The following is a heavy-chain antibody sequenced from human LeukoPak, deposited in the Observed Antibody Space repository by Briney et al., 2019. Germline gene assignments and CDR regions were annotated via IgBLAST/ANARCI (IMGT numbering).Heavy chain of an antibody. CDR1: GSSFTNNW. J-gene: IGHJ4*02. CDR3: ARHPDCRGGSCYFDY. Sequence: GASLKISCKGSGSSFTNNWIGWVRQMPGKGLEWMGIIYPGDSDTRYSPSFQGQVTISADKSISTAYLQWSSLKASDTAMYYCARHPDCRGGSCYFDYWGQGTLVTVSS. CDR2: IYPGDSDT. V-gene: IGHV5-51*01. D-gene: IGHD2-15*01.